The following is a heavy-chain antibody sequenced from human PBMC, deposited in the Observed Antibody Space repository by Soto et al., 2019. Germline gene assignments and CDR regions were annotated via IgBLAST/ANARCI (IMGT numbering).Heavy chain of an antibody. D-gene: IGHD5-12*01. CDR3: ARGASDYYSGYDYGRDPLYYYYMDV. Sequence: GGSLRLSCAASGFTVSSNYMSWVRQAPGKGLEWVSVIYSGGSTYYADSVKGRFTISRHNSKNTLYLQMNSLRAEDTAVYYCARGASDYYSGYDYGRDPLYYYYMDVWGKGTTVTVSS. V-gene: IGHV3-53*04. CDR1: GFTVSSNY. J-gene: IGHJ6*03. CDR2: IYSGGST.